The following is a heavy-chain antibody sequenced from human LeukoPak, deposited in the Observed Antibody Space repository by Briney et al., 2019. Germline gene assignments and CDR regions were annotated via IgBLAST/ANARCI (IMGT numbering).Heavy chain of an antibody. CDR1: GFTFTSSA. D-gene: IGHD3-16*01. CDR2: IVVGSGNT. CDR3: ARGEQLLSRGSYYYYSMDV. V-gene: IGHV1-58*01. Sequence: ASVKVSCKASGFTFTSSAVQWVRQARGQRLEWIGWIVVGSGNTNYAQKFQERVTITRDMSTSTAYMELSSLRSEDTAVYYCARGEQLLSRGSYYYYSMDVWGQGTTVTVSS. J-gene: IGHJ6*02.